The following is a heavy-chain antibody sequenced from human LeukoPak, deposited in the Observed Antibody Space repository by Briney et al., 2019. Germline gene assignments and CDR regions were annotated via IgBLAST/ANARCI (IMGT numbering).Heavy chain of an antibody. Sequence: SETLSLTCAVSGGSISSSNWWSWVRQPPGKGLEWIGEIYQSGSTNYNPSLKSRVTISVDKSKNQFSLKLSSVTAADTAVYYCARARTAGGIAAAGTRGRFDYWGQGTLVTVSS. CDR3: ARARTAGGIAAAGTRGRFDY. V-gene: IGHV4-4*02. CDR2: IYQSGST. D-gene: IGHD6-13*01. CDR1: GGSISSSNW. J-gene: IGHJ4*02.